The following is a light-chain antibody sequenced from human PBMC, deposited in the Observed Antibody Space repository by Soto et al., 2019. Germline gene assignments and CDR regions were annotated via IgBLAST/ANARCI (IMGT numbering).Light chain of an antibody. Sequence: DIQMPQSPSSLSASVGDRVTITCRASQSISSYLNCYQQKPGKAPKLLIYAASSLHSGVPSRFSGSESRTDFTLTISSQQPEDFATYYFQQCYSTPWTFGQGTKVEIK. CDR1: QSISSY. V-gene: IGKV1-39*01. CDR3: QQCYSTPWT. CDR2: AAS. J-gene: IGKJ1*01.